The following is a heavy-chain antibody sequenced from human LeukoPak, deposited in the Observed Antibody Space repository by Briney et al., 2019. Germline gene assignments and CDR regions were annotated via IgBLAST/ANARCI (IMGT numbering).Heavy chain of an antibody. CDR2: ISSSSSYI. CDR1: GFTFSSYV. J-gene: IGHJ6*02. D-gene: IGHD3-10*01. Sequence: GGSLRLSCAASGFTFSSYVMSWVRQAPGKGLEWVSSISSSSSYIYYADSVKGRFTISRDNAKNSLYLQMNSLRAEDTAVYYCARSPYGSEYYYYGMDVWGQGTTVTVSS. CDR3: ARSPYGSEYYYYGMDV. V-gene: IGHV3-21*01.